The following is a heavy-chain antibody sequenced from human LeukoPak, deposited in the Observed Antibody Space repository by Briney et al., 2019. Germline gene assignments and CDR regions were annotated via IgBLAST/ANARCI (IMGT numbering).Heavy chain of an antibody. D-gene: IGHD1-26*01. CDR3: ARDNREGATPD. J-gene: IGHJ4*02. CDR1: GYTFTGYY. Sequence: VASVKVSCKTSGYTFTGYYMHWVRQAPGQGLEWMGWINPDSGDTNYAQKFQGRVTVTRDTSISTAYMELSGLRSDDTAVYFCARDNREGATPDWGQGTLVTVSS. V-gene: IGHV1-2*02. CDR2: INPDSGDT.